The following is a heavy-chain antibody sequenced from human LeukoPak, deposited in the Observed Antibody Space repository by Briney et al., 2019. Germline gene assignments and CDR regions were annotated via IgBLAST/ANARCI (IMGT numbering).Heavy chain of an antibody. CDR2: IKQDGSEK. J-gene: IGHJ4*02. CDR3: ARDDTDYDSTAYFDY. V-gene: IGHV3-7*01. Sequence: GGSLRLSCAASGFTFSSYWMSWVRQAPGKGLEWVANIKQDGSEKYYVDSVKGRFTISRDNAKNSLYLQMNSLRAEDTAVYYCARDDTDYDSTAYFDYRGQGTLVTVSS. D-gene: IGHD3-16*01. CDR1: GFTFSSYW.